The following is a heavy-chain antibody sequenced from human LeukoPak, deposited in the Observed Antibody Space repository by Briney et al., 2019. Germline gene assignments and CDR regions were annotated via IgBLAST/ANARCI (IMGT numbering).Heavy chain of an antibody. CDR3: AKTGSWGSSNYYFDY. V-gene: IGHV3-30*02. Sequence: GGTLRLSCAASGFTFSSYGMHWVRQAPGKGLEWVAFIRYDGGKKYYADFVKGRFTISRDNSKNTLYLQMNSLRAEDTALYYCAKTGSWGSSNYYFDYWGQGTLVTVSS. CDR2: IRYDGGKK. J-gene: IGHJ4*02. CDR1: GFTFSSYG. D-gene: IGHD2-15*01.